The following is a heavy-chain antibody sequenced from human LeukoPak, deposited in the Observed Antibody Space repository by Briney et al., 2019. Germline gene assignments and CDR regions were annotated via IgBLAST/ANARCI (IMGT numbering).Heavy chain of an antibody. CDR3: VREAGYCASVCLKSNWFDP. V-gene: IGHV3-23*01. J-gene: IGHJ5*02. Sequence: GGSLRLSCAASGFPFSSHAMRWVRQPPGKGLEWVSAISNGKTYYAASVRGRFTISRDDSKNTVYLQMNNLRDEDTALYYCVREAGYCASVCLKSNWFDPWGQGTLVTVSS. D-gene: IGHD2-21*02. CDR1: GFPFSSHA. CDR2: ISNGKT.